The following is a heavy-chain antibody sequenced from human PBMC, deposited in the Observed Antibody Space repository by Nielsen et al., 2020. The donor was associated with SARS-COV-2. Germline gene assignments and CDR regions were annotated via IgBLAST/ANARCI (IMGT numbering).Heavy chain of an antibody. V-gene: IGHV3-53*01. J-gene: IGHJ4*02. CDR2: IYSGGST. CDR3: ARDPKLVTYCSSTSCQSNGDY. D-gene: IGHD2-2*01. Sequence: WIRQPPGKGLEWVSVIYSGGSTYYADSVKGRFTISRDNSKNTLYLQMNSLRAEDTAVYYCARDPKLVTYCSSTSCQSNGDYWGQGTLVTVSS.